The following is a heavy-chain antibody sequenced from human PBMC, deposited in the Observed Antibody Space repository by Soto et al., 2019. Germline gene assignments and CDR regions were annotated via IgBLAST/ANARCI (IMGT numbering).Heavy chain of an antibody. CDR3: ARGRLARGYYDSSGYFKE. Sequence: QVQLVQSGAEVKKPGASVKVSCKASGYTFTSYGISWVRQAPGQGLEWMGWISAYNGNTNYAQKLQGRVTMTTDTSTSTAYMELRSLRSDDTAVYYCARGRLARGYYDSSGYFKEWGRGTLVTVSS. CDR2: ISAYNGNT. CDR1: GYTFTSYG. V-gene: IGHV1-18*01. D-gene: IGHD3-22*01. J-gene: IGHJ4*02.